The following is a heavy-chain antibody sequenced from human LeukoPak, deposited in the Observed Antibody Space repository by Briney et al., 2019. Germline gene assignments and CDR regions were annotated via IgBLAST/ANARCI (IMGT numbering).Heavy chain of an antibody. V-gene: IGHV3-66*01. CDR1: GFTVSSNY. Sequence: PGGSLRLSCAASGFTVSSNYMSWVRQAPGKGLEWVSVIYSGGSTYYADSVKGRFTISRDNSKNTLYLQMNSLRAEDTAVYYCAKGLVVVTAHDAFDIWGQGTMVTVSS. CDR3: AKGLVVVTAHDAFDI. CDR2: IYSGGST. D-gene: IGHD2-21*02. J-gene: IGHJ3*02.